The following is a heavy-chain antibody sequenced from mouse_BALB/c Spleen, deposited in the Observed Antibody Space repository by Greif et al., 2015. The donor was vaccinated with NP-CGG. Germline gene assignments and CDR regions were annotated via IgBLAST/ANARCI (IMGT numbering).Heavy chain of an antibody. CDR1: GFNIKDYY. CDR3: NARGNYDYYAMDY. Sequence: EVQVVESGAELVRSGASVKLSCTASGFNIKDYYMHWVKQRPEQGLEWIGWIDPENGDTEYAPKFQGKATMTADTSSNTAYLQLSSLTSEDTAVYYCNARGNYDYYAMDYWGQGTSVTVSS. J-gene: IGHJ4*01. CDR2: IDPENGDT. V-gene: IGHV14-4*02. D-gene: IGHD2-1*01.